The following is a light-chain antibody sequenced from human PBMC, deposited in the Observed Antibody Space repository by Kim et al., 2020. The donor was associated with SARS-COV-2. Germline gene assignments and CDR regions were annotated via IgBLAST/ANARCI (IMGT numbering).Light chain of an antibody. J-gene: IGKJ2*01. CDR1: QSVTTN. CDR2: GAF. Sequence: ETVMTQSPATLSVSPGERATLSCRASQSVTTNLAWYQQCPGQPPRLLIYGAFTRATGIPARFSGSGSGTEFTLTISGLQSEDLAVYHCKQYDYWAYAFGQGTQLEI. V-gene: IGKV3-15*01. CDR3: KQYDYWAYA.